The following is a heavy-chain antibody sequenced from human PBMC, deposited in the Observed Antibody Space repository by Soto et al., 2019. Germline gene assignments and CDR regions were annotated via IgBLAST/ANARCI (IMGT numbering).Heavy chain of an antibody. V-gene: IGHV4-30-4*01. J-gene: IGHJ6*02. CDR2: IYYSGST. D-gene: IGHD3-10*01. CDR1: GGSISSGDYY. CDR3: ARDLTGSHNPAERYYYYGMDV. Sequence: PSETLSLTCTVSGGSISSGDYYWSWIRQPPGKGLEWIGYIYYSGSTYYNPSLKSRVTISVDTSKNQFSLKLSSVTAADTAVYYCARDLTGSHNPAERYYYYGMDVWGQGTTVTVSS.